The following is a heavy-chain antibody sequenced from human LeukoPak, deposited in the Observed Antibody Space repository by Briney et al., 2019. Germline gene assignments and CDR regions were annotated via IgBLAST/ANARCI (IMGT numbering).Heavy chain of an antibody. D-gene: IGHD3-16*01. CDR2: IYISGNT. CDR3: ARGGVLHIYFDY. J-gene: IGHJ4*02. CDR1: GDSMNNYY. V-gene: IGHV4-4*07. Sequence: SETLSLTCTVSGDSMNNYYWTWMRQPAGKGLEWIGRIYISGNTMYNPSLQSRVTMSLDTSKNHFSLKLRSVTAADTAVYFCARGGVLHIYFDYWGQGPLVSVSS.